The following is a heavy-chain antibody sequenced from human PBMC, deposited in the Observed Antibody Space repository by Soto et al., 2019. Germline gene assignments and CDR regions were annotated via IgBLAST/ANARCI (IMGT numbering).Heavy chain of an antibody. Sequence: QVQLVQSGAEVEKPGASVKVSCKASGYTFTTYHINWVRQATGQGLEWMGWMSPDSGDTDYAQQFQGRVTMTRDTSRSTAYRELSSLGSEDTALYYCARGVDAGVDVWGQGTTVTGSS. D-gene: IGHD1-1*01. V-gene: IGHV1-8*01. J-gene: IGHJ6*02. CDR2: MSPDSGDT. CDR3: ARGVDAGVDV. CDR1: GYTFTTYH.